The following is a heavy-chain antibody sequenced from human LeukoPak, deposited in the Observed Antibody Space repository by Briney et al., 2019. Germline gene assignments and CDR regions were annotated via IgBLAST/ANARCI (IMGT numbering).Heavy chain of an antibody. Sequence: SVKVSCKASGGTFSSYAISWVRQAPGQGLEWMGGIIPIFGTANYAQKFQGRVTITADESTSTAYMELSSLRSEDTAVYYCARSRFGELFMYYYYYYMDVWGKGATVTVSS. CDR1: GGTFSSYA. CDR3: ARSRFGELFMYYYYYYMDV. J-gene: IGHJ6*03. D-gene: IGHD3-10*01. V-gene: IGHV1-69*13. CDR2: IIPIFGTA.